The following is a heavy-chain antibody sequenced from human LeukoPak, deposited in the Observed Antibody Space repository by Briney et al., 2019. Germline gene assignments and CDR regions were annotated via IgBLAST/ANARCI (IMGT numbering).Heavy chain of an antibody. CDR3: ATGRYCSGGSCYYHEHRFDP. Sequence: ASVKVSCKVSGYTLTVLSMHWVRQAPGKGLEWMGGFDPEDGETIYAQKFQGRVTMTEDTSTDTAYMELSSLRSEDTAVYYCATGRYCSGGSCYYHEHRFDPWGQGTLVTVSS. J-gene: IGHJ5*02. D-gene: IGHD2-15*01. CDR1: GYTLTVLS. CDR2: FDPEDGET. V-gene: IGHV1-24*01.